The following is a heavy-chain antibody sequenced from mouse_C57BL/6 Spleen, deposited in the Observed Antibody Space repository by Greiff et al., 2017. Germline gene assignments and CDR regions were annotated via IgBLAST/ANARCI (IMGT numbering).Heavy chain of an antibody. CDR3: TRVVVAHYYAMDY. CDR2: ISSDGDYI. CDR1: GFTFSSYA. D-gene: IGHD1-1*01. J-gene: IGHJ4*01. V-gene: IGHV5-9-1*02. Sequence: EVKLVESGEGLVKPGGSLKLSCAASGFTFSSYAMSWVRQTPAKRLEWVAYISSDGDYIYYADTVKGRFTISRDNARNTLYLQMSSLKSEDTAMYYCTRVVVAHYYAMDYWGQGTSVTVSS.